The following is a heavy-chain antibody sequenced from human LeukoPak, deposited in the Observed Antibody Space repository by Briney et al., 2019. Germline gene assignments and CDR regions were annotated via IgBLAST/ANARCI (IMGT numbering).Heavy chain of an antibody. V-gene: IGHV3-33*08. Sequence: GGSLRLSCSASGFTFSSYAMHWIRQAPGKGLEWVAVIWYDGSNKYYVDSVKGRFTISRDDSKNTLYLHMNSLRTEDTAMYYCARVRGAYDEFFDYWGQGTLVTVSS. J-gene: IGHJ4*02. D-gene: IGHD5-12*01. CDR2: IWYDGSNK. CDR3: ARVRGAYDEFFDY. CDR1: GFTFSSYA.